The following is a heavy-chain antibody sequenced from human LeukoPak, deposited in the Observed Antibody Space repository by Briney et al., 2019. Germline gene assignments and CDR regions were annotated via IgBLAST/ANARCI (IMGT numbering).Heavy chain of an antibody. D-gene: IGHD3-10*02. CDR1: GGSISSGDYY. Sequence: SQTLSLTCTVSGGSISSGDYYWSWIRQPPGKGLEWIGYIYYSGSTYYNPSLKSRVTISVDTSKNQFSLKLSSVTAADTAVYYCAREGYRRVFGNWFDPWGQGTLVTVSS. V-gene: IGHV4-30-4*08. J-gene: IGHJ5*02. CDR3: AREGYRRVFGNWFDP. CDR2: IYYSGST.